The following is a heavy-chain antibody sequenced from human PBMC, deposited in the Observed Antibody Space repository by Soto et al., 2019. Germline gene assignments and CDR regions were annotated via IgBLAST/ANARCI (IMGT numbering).Heavy chain of an antibody. Sequence: QVQLVESGGGVVQTGRSLRLSCAASGFTFSSYGMHWVRQAPGKGLEWVAVISYDGSNKYYADSVKGRFTISRDNSKNTLYLQMNSLRAEDTAVYYCASDIAAPRQYYYYYYGMDVWGQGTTLTVSS. V-gene: IGHV3-30*03. J-gene: IGHJ6*02. CDR3: ASDIAAPRQYYYYYYGMDV. CDR2: ISYDGSNK. CDR1: GFTFSSYG. D-gene: IGHD6-6*01.